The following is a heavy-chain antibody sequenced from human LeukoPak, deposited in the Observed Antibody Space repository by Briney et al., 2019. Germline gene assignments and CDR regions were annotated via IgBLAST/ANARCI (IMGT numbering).Heavy chain of an antibody. CDR3: ARVFGVVIIGYMDV. CDR1: GFTFDDYG. V-gene: IGHV3-20*04. CDR2: INWNGGST. J-gene: IGHJ6*03. Sequence: GGSLRLSCAASGFTFDDYGVSWVRQAPGEGLEWVSGINWNGGSTGYADSVKGRFTISRDNAKNSLYLQMNRLRAEDTALYYCARVFGVVIIGYMDVWGKGTTVTVSS. D-gene: IGHD3-3*01.